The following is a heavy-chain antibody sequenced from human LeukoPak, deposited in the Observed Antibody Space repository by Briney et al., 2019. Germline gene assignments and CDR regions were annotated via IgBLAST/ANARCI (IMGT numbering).Heavy chain of an antibody. CDR2: IYTSGST. CDR3: ARESRDGYNFYYYMDV. J-gene: IGHJ6*03. Sequence: SDTLSLTCTVSGGYISSGSYYWSWIRQPAGKGLEWIGRIYTSGSTNYNPSLKSRVTISVDTSKNQFSLNLSSVTAADTAVYYCARESRDGYNFYYYMDVWGKGTTVTVSS. D-gene: IGHD5-24*01. V-gene: IGHV4-61*02. CDR1: GGYISSGSYY.